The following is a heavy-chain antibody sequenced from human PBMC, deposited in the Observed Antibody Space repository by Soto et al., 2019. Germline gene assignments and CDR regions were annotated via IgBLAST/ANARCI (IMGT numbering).Heavy chain of an antibody. D-gene: IGHD3-3*02. V-gene: IGHV4-39*01. CDR1: GDSIISSDFY. Sequence: QLQLQESGPGLVKPSETLSLTCTVSGDSIISSDFYWGWVRQPPGKGLEWIGSIFYLGSSYYNPSLTSRVTMSVETSKNQFSLRLRSVTAADTALYFCARHSLALRKHNWFDPWGQGIMVTVSS. CDR2: IFYLGSS. CDR3: ARHSLALRKHNWFDP. J-gene: IGHJ5*02.